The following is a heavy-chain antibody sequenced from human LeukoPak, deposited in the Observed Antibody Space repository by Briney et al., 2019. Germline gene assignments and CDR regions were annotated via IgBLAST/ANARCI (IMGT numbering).Heavy chain of an antibody. Sequence: GGSLRLSCAASGFTLSSNYMSSGRQAPGERLEWVSVIYSGGSTYYADSVKGRFTISRHNSKNTLYLQMNSLRAEDTAVYYCAGGYGGNSWGYYYGMDVWGQGTTVTVSS. D-gene: IGHD4-23*01. V-gene: IGHV3-53*04. CDR2: IYSGGST. J-gene: IGHJ6*02. CDR3: AGGYGGNSWGYYYGMDV. CDR1: GFTLSSNY.